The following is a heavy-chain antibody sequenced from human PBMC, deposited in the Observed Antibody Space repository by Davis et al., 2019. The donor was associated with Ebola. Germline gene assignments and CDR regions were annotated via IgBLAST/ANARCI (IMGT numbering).Heavy chain of an antibody. D-gene: IGHD3-3*01. CDR1: GVSISSSTYY. V-gene: IGHV4-39*07. Sequence: SETLSLTCTVSGVSISSSTYYWGWIRQPPGKGLEWIGSVYYSGSTYYNPSLRSRVTISVDTSKNQFSLKLSSVTAADTAVYYCAREAAGDFWSGYGPPSDVWGKGTTVTVSS. J-gene: IGHJ6*04. CDR3: AREAAGDFWSGYGPPSDV. CDR2: VYYSGST.